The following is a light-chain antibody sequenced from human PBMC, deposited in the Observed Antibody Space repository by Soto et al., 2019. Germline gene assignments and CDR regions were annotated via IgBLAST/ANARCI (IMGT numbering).Light chain of an antibody. Sequence: QSVLAQPASVSGSPGQSITISCTGTSSDIGAYNYVSWYRQHPGKAPQLLIYDVNNRPSGVSHRFSGSKSGNTASLTISGLQSEDEADYFCTSYTGSNTLEVFGPGTKGTVL. CDR2: DVN. V-gene: IGLV2-14*03. CDR1: SSDIGAYNY. CDR3: TSYTGSNTLEV. J-gene: IGLJ1*01.